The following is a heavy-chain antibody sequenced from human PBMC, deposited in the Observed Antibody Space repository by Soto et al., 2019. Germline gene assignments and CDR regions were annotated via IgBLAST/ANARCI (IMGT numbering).Heavy chain of an antibody. D-gene: IGHD3-9*01. J-gene: IGHJ5*02. V-gene: IGHV4-59*01. CDR3: ARASSGLRYFDWLSGFDP. Sequence: SETLSLTCTVSGGSISSYYWSWIRQPPGKGLEWIGYIYYSGSTNYNPSLKSRVTISVDTSKNQFSLKLSSVTAADTAVYYCARASSGLRYFDWLSGFDPWGQGTLVTVSS. CDR1: GGSISSYY. CDR2: IYYSGST.